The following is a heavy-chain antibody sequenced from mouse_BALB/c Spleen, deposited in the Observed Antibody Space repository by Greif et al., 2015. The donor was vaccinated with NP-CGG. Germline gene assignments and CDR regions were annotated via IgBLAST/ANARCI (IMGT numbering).Heavy chain of an antibody. V-gene: IGHV14-3*02. D-gene: IGHD1-1*01. CDR2: IDPANGNT. J-gene: IGHJ1*01. CDR1: GFNIKDTY. CDR3: ASTTVVAWYFDV. Sequence: EVQLQQSGAELVKPGASVKLSCTASGFNIKDTYMHWVKQRPEQGLEWIGRIDPANGNTKYDPKFQGKATITADTSSNTAYLQLSSLTSEDTAVYYCASTTVVAWYFDVWGAGTTVTVSS.